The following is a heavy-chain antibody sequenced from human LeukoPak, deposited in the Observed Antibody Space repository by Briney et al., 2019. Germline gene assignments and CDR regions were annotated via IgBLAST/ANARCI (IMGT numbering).Heavy chain of an antibody. CDR2: IIPIFGTA. D-gene: IGHD4-23*01. Sequence: ASVKVSCKASGGTFSSYAISWVRQAPGQGLEWMGGIIPIFGTANYAQKFQGRVTITADESTSTAYMELSSLRSEDTAVYYCARGGGRQPLTNSDFDYWGQGTLVTVSS. J-gene: IGHJ4*02. CDR1: GGTFSSYA. CDR3: ARGGGRQPLTNSDFDY. V-gene: IGHV1-69*13.